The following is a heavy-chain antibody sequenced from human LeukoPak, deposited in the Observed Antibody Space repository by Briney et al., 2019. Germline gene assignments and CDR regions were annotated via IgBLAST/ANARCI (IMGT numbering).Heavy chain of an antibody. Sequence: GRSLRLSCAASGFTFSTYPMHWVRQAPGKGLEWVAVTSHDENQKYYADSVKGRFTISRDNSKNTLYLQMNSLRTEDTAVYYCARDTIADDYYYYYYMDVWGKGTTVTVSS. J-gene: IGHJ6*03. D-gene: IGHD3-9*01. CDR2: TSHDENQK. CDR1: GFTFSTYP. V-gene: IGHV3-30-3*01. CDR3: ARDTIADDYYYYYYMDV.